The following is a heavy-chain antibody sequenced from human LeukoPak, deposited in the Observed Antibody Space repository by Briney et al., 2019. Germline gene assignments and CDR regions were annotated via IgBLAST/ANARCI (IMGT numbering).Heavy chain of an antibody. D-gene: IGHD3-16*01. CDR3: ATEYVRTHYFDW. CDR2: ITSTGTTT. V-gene: IGHV1-46*02. J-gene: IGHJ4*02. Sequence: ASVRVSCKASGYNLNTYHMHWVRQAAGQGLEWRGIITSTGTTTICAQKFQGRVTMTRDTSTSTVYMDLSSLRSDDTAVYYCATEYVRTHYFDWWGQGTLVTVSS. CDR1: GYNLNTYH.